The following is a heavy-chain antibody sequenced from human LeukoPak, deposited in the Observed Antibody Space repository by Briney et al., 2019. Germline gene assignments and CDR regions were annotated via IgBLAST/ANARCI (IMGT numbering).Heavy chain of an antibody. CDR1: GYTFTGYY. CDR3: ARITMVRGVILDY. D-gene: IGHD3-10*01. CDR2: INPNSGGT. Sequence: ASVKVSCKASGYTFTGYYMHWERQAPGQGLEWMGWINPNSGGTNYAQKFQGRVTMTRDTSISTAYMELSRLRSDDTAVYYCARITMVRGVILDYWGQGTLVTVSS. J-gene: IGHJ4*02. V-gene: IGHV1-2*02.